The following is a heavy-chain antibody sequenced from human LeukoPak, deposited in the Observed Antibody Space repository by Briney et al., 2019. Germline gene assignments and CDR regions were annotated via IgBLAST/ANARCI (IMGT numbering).Heavy chain of an antibody. D-gene: IGHD6-13*01. V-gene: IGHV4-30-4*01. Sequence: PSETLSLTCTVSGGSISSGDYYWSWSRQPPGKGLEWIGYIYYSGSTYYNPSLKSRVTISVDTSMNQFSLKLTSVTAADTAVYYCARPIAAAAYFDYWGQGTLVTVSS. J-gene: IGHJ4*02. CDR2: IYYSGST. CDR1: GGSISSGDYY. CDR3: ARPIAAAAYFDY.